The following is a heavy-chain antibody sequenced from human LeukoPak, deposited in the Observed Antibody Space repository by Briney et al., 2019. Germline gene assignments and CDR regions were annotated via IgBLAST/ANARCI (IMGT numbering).Heavy chain of an antibody. J-gene: IGHJ5*02. CDR2: IKHSGST. D-gene: IGHD5-18*01. CDR1: GGSFSGYY. V-gene: IGHV4-34*01. Sequence: SETLSLTCAVYGGSFSGYYWTWIRQPPGKGLEWIGEIKHSGSTNYKSSLKSRVTISIDTSKNQFSLKLSSVTAADTAVYYCARLRTQTVLVGKARPYDRDHGKNWFDPWGQGTLVTVSS. CDR3: ARLRTQTVLVGKARPYDRDHGKNWFDP.